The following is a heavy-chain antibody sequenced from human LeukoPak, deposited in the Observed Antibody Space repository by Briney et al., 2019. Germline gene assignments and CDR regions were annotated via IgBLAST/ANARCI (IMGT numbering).Heavy chain of an antibody. CDR1: GYTLTELS. J-gene: IGHJ3*02. D-gene: IGHD3-22*01. CDR3: ATRWHSSGYYHAFDI. Sequence: ASVKVSCKVSGYTLTELSMHWVRQAPGKGLEWMGGFDPEDGETIYAQKFQGRVTMTEDTSTDTAYMELSSLRSEDTAVYYCATRWHSSGYYHAFDIWGQGTMVTVSS. V-gene: IGHV1-24*01. CDR2: FDPEDGET.